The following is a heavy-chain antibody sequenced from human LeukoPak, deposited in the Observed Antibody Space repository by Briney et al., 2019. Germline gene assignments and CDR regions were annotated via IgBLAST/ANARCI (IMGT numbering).Heavy chain of an antibody. Sequence: PGGSLRLSCAASGFTFSRYWMHWVRQAPGKGLVWVSRIDSDGTNRDYADSVKGRFTISRDNAKNTVYLQMNSLRDEDTAVYYCEGRALGLPEYWGQGSLVTVSS. J-gene: IGHJ4*02. V-gene: IGHV3-74*01. CDR2: IDSDGTNR. CDR1: GFTFSRYW. CDR3: EGRALGLPEY. D-gene: IGHD2-15*01.